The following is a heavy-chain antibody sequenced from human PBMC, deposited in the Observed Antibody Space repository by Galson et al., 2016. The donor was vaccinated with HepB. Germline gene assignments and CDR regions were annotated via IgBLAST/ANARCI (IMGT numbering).Heavy chain of an antibody. CDR2: VSPNGGEE. CDR1: GFTLTNYW. V-gene: IGHV3-7*02. D-gene: IGHD4-11*01. CDR3: AATTVGSGGTRRFDH. J-gene: IGHJ4*01. Sequence: SLRLSCAASGFTLTNYWMNWVRQTPGKGLEWVANVSPNGGEEYYVDSVKGRFTISRDNAGTSLFLQMDSLRVDDTAVYYCAATTVGSGGTRRFDHWGHGILVTVS.